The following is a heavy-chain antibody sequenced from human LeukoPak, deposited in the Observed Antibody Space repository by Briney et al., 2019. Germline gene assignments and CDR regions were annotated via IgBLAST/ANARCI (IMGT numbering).Heavy chain of an antibody. V-gene: IGHV3-23*01. J-gene: IGHJ5*02. CDR3: AKGSEPNYYGSGIRNWFDP. D-gene: IGHD3-10*01. CDR1: GFTFSSYA. Sequence: PGGSLRLSCAASGFTFSSYAMSWVRQAPGKGLEWVSAISGGGGSTYYADSVKGRFTISRDNSKNTLYLQMNSLRAEDTAVYYCAKGSEPNYYGSGIRNWFDPWGQGTLVTVSS. CDR2: ISGGGGST.